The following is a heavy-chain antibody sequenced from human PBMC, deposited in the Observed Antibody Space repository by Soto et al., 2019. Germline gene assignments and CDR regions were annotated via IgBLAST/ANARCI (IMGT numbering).Heavy chain of an antibody. J-gene: IGHJ1*01. CDR2: IYYSGST. Sequence: QVQLQESGPGLVKPSETLSLTCTVSVGSISSYYWSWIRQPPGKGLEWIGYIYYSGSTNYNPSLKIRVTRSADTSKNQFSLKLSSVTAADTAVYYCAGGWGGYFRHWGQGTLVTVSS. V-gene: IGHV4-59*01. CDR3: AGGWGGYFRH. CDR1: VGSISSYY. D-gene: IGHD7-27*01.